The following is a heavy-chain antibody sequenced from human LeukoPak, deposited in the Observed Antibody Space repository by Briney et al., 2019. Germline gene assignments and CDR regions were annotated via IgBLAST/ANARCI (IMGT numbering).Heavy chain of an antibody. Sequence: PGGSLRLSCAASGFTFSSYGMNWVRQAPGKGLEWVSSISSSSSYIYYADSVKGRFTISRDNAKNSLYLQMNSLRAEDTAVYYCARGSVGGGNYFDYWGQGTLVTVSS. D-gene: IGHD3-16*01. CDR3: ARGSVGGGNYFDY. V-gene: IGHV3-21*01. J-gene: IGHJ4*02. CDR1: GFTFSSYG. CDR2: ISSSSSYI.